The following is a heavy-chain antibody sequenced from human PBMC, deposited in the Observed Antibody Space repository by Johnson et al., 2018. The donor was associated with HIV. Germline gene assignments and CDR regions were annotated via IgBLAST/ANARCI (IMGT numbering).Heavy chain of an antibody. CDR3: ARAYSYGVFDI. Sequence: QMLLVESGGGVVRPGGSLRLSCGASGFSFNNYAMHWVRQAPGKGLEWVAVIGYDGSNKYYADSVKDRFTISRDNSKNTLYLQMNSLRAEDTALYYCARAYSYGVFDIWGQGTMVTVSS. D-gene: IGHD5-18*01. V-gene: IGHV3-30*14. J-gene: IGHJ3*02. CDR2: IGYDGSNK. CDR1: GFSFNNYA.